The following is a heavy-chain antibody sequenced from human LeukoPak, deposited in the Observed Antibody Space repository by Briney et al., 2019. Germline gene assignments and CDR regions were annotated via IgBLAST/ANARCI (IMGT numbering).Heavy chain of an antibody. Sequence: AGGSLRLSCAASGFTFSSYEMNWVRQAPGKGLEWVSYISSSGSTIYYADSVEGRFTISRDNAKNSLYLQMNSLRAEDTAVYYCAINQYYYDSSGYYYFDYWGQGTLVTVSS. CDR1: GFTFSSYE. V-gene: IGHV3-48*03. CDR2: ISSSGSTI. D-gene: IGHD3-22*01. J-gene: IGHJ4*02. CDR3: AINQYYYDSSGYYYFDY.